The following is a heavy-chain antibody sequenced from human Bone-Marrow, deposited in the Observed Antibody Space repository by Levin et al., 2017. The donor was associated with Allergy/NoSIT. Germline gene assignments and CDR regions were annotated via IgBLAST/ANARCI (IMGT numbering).Heavy chain of an antibody. CDR3: ARFSHSQWVRDNWCDP. CDR1: GYSFSSYW. CDR2: IYPGDSDI. Sequence: GESLKISCKDSGYSFSSYWIGWVRQMPGKGLEWMGIIYPGDSDIRYNPSFQSRVTISADNSINTAYLQWSSLEASDTALYYCARFSHSQWVRDNWCDPWGQGTLVTVSS. D-gene: IGHD1-26*01. J-gene: IGHJ5*02. V-gene: IGHV5-51*01.